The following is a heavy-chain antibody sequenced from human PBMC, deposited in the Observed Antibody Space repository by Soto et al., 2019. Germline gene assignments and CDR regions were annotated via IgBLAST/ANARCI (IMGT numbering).Heavy chain of an antibody. Sequence: EVQLVESGGGLIQPGGSLRLSCAASGFTVSSNYMSWVRQAPGKGLEWVSVIYSGGSTYYADSVKGRFTISRHNSKITLHLQMNSPSAADTAVYYCAREDDSSSSGGLAYWCQGTLVTVSS. CDR1: GFTVSSNY. D-gene: IGHD6-6*01. V-gene: IGHV3-53*01. CDR3: AREDDSSSSGGLAY. J-gene: IGHJ4*02. CDR2: IYSGGST.